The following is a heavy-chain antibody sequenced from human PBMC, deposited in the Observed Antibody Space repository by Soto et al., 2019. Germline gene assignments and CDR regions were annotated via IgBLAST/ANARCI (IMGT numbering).Heavy chain of an antibody. J-gene: IGHJ4*02. D-gene: IGHD5-12*01. CDR3: ARQPLSGYDKFDS. V-gene: IGHV5-51*01. CDR1: GYIFTTYW. Sequence: PGESLKISCKGSGYIFTTYWIGWVRQMPGKGLEWMGSIFPADSNTKYSPSFQGQVTISGDKSINTVYLQWSTLKASDTAMYYCARQPLSGYDKFDSWGQGTLVTVS. CDR2: IFPADSNT.